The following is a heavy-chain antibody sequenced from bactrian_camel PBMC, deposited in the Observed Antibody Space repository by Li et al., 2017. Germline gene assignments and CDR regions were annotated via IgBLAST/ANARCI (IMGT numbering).Heavy chain of an antibody. CDR2: IDSDGST. J-gene: IGHJ6*01. V-gene: IGHV3S53*01. CDR3: VRDLGTTGWYFDN. CDR1: GYIYSRCS. Sequence: LVESGGGSVQAGGSLSLSCTASGYIYSRCSMGWYRQAPGKEREGVAVIDSDGSTAYADSVKGRFTASRDNGKNMVYLQMNSVKPEDTAVYYCVRDLGTTGWYFDNWGQGTQVTVS. D-gene: IGHD5*01.